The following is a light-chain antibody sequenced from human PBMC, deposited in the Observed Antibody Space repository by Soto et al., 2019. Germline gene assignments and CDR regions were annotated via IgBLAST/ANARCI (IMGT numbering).Light chain of an antibody. CDR1: QDISNY. CDR2: DAS. CDR3: QPYDDFT. J-gene: IGKJ4*01. V-gene: IGKV1-33*01. Sequence: DIQMTQSPPSLSASIGDRVTITCQASQDISNYLNWYQQKPGKAPKLLIYDASNLETGVPSRFSGSGSGTDFTFTISSLQPEDIATYYCQPYDDFTFGGGTKVEIK.